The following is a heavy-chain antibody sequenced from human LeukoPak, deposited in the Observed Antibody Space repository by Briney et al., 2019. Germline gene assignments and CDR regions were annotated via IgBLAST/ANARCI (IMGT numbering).Heavy chain of an antibody. Sequence: GGSLRLSCAASGFTFTTYSMTWVRQAPGKGLEWVSSISTSSDNMNYADSVKGRFTISRDNAKNSLYLQMNSLRAEDTSVYYCARRYYDRSGYYFDYWGQGTLVTVSP. V-gene: IGHV3-21*01. CDR2: ISTSSDNM. J-gene: IGHJ4*02. CDR1: GFTFTTYS. CDR3: ARRYYDRSGYYFDY. D-gene: IGHD3-22*01.